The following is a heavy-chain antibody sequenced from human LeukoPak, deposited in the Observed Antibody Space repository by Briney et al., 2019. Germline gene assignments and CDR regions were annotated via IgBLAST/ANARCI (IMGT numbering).Heavy chain of an antibody. Sequence: QPGGSLRLSCAASGFTFSSYEMNWVRQAPGKGLEWVSYISSSGTTIYYAASVKGRFTISRDNAKNSLYLQMNSLRAEDTAVYYCARGYGSGSSHIDYWGQGTLVTVSS. V-gene: IGHV3-48*03. D-gene: IGHD3-10*01. J-gene: IGHJ4*02. CDR3: ARGYGSGSSHIDY. CDR1: GFTFSSYE. CDR2: ISSSGTTI.